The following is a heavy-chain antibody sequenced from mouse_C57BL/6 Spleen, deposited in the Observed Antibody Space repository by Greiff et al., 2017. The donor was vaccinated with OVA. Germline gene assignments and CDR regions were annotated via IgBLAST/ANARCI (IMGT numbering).Heavy chain of an antibody. CDR1: GYSITSGYY. CDR3: AREGYGNYDWYFDV. J-gene: IGHJ1*03. CDR2: ISYDGSN. D-gene: IGHD2-10*02. Sequence: EVKLMESGPGLVKPSQSLSLTCSVTGYSITSGYYWNWIRQFPGNKLEWMGYISYDGSNNYNPSLKNRISITRDTSKNQFFLKLNSVTTEDTATYYGAREGYGNYDWYFDVWGTGTTVTVSS. V-gene: IGHV3-6*01.